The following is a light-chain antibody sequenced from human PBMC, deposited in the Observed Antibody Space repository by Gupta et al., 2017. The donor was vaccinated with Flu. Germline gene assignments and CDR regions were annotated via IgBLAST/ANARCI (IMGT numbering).Light chain of an antibody. Sequence: EIVMTQSPATLSVSPGERATLSCRASQSVSSNLAWYQQKPVQAPRLLIYGASTSATGMPARFSGSGSGTEFTLTISSLQSEDFAVYYCQQDNTWLWTFGQGTKVEIK. CDR3: QQDNTWLWT. CDR2: GAS. V-gene: IGKV3-15*01. J-gene: IGKJ1*01. CDR1: QSVSSN.